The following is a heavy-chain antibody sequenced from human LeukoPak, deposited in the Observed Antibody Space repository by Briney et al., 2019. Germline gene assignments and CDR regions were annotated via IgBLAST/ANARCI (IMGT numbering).Heavy chain of an antibody. Sequence: GGSLRLSCAASRLSFSGQWMNWVRQAPGQGLEWVAHIKYDGSEKYYADSVKGRFTISRDNSKNTLYLQMNSLRAEDTAVYYCARAPSSGWVDYWGQGTLVTVSS. CDR3: ARAPSSGWVDY. J-gene: IGHJ4*02. CDR1: RLSFSGQW. V-gene: IGHV3-7*01. D-gene: IGHD6-19*01. CDR2: IKYDGSEK.